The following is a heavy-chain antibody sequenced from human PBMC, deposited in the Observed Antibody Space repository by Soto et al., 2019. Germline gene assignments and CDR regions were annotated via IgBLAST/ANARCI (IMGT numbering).Heavy chain of an antibody. V-gene: IGHV4-59*08. Sequence: SETLSLTCTVSNGSLSSNYWSWIRQSPGKGLEWIGNIYYSGSTNYNPSLKSRLTISVDTSKNQFSLNLSSVTAADTAVYFCARVPRQLEPTLCFDPWGQGTLVTSPQ. CDR1: NGSLSSNY. J-gene: IGHJ5*02. D-gene: IGHD1-1*01. CDR3: ARVPRQLEPTLCFDP. CDR2: IYYSGST.